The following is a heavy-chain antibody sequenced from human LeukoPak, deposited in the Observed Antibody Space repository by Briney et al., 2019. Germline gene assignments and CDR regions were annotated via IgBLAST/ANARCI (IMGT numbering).Heavy chain of an antibody. D-gene: IGHD1-26*01. CDR1: GFTFSSYA. Sequence: KPGGSLRLSCAASGFTFSSYAMSWVRQAPGKGLEWVGRIKSKTDGGTTIYAAPVKGRFTISRDDSKNTLYLQMNSLKTEDTAVYYCTTDIASGVGAPALFDYWGQGTLVTVSS. V-gene: IGHV3-15*06. CDR2: IKSKTDGGTT. CDR3: TTDIASGVGAPALFDY. J-gene: IGHJ4*02.